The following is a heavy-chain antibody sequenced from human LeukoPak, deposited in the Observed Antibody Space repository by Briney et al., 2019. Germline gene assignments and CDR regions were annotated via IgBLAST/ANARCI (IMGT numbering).Heavy chain of an antibody. CDR1: GYTLTELS. V-gene: IGHV1-18*01. CDR3: ARDNSATSDCSSTSCFHFDY. Sequence: ASVKVSCKVSGYTLTELSMHWVRQAPGKGLEWMGWISGYNGNTNYAQKLQGRVTMTTDTSTSTAYMELRSLRSDDTAVYYCARDNSATSDCSSTSCFHFDYWGQGTLVTVSS. D-gene: IGHD2-2*01. CDR2: ISGYNGNT. J-gene: IGHJ4*02.